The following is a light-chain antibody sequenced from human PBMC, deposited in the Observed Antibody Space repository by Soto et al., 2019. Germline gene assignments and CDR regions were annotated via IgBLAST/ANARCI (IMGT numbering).Light chain of an antibody. CDR1: QRINTSY. J-gene: IGKJ1*01. Sequence: EIVLTQSPGTLSLSPGERATLSCRASQRINTSYLAWYQQKPGQAPRLLISGTSIRATGIPDRFSGSGSGTDFTLTISILESEDFAVYYCQQYGSSRTFGQGTKVEIK. CDR3: QQYGSSRT. CDR2: GTS. V-gene: IGKV3-20*01.